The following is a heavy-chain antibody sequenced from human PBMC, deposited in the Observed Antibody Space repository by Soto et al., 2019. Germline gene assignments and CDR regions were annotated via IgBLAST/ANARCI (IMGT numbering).Heavy chain of an antibody. CDR3: ARDGSTSWYSYDYHGMDV. D-gene: IGHD5-18*01. V-gene: IGHV3-7*05. Sequence: EVQLVESGGGLVQPGGSLRLSCAASGFTFRTYWLSWVRHVPGKWLEWVANINLDGSEKNYVDSVKGRFTISRDNARNSLYLQMSSLRAEDTALYYCARDGSTSWYSYDYHGMDVWGQGTTVTVSS. J-gene: IGHJ6*02. CDR1: GFTFRTYW. CDR2: INLDGSEK.